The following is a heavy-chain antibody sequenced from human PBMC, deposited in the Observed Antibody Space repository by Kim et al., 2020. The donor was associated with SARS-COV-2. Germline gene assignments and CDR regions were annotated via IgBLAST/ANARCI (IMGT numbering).Heavy chain of an antibody. CDR3: ARYRGHSFGYYFDS. J-gene: IGHJ4*02. Sequence: AQKLQGRVTMTTDTSTTTAYMELRSLRSDDTAVYYCARYRGHSFGYYFDSWGQGTLVTVSS. V-gene: IGHV1-18*01. D-gene: IGHD5-18*01.